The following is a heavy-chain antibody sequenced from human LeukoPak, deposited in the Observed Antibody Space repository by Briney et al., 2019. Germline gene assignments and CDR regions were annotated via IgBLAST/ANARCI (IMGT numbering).Heavy chain of an antibody. J-gene: IGHJ5*02. D-gene: IGHD4-17*01. CDR2: IMPLFGTA. Sequence: SVKVSCKTSGGTFNNSAISWVRQAPGQGLEWLGGIMPLFGTAGYAQKFQGRVTITKDESSRTVYLELTSLTSDDTAVYYCARDVHGDYGSGWFDPWGQGTLVSVSS. V-gene: IGHV1-69*05. CDR1: GGTFNNSA. CDR3: ARDVHGDYGSGWFDP.